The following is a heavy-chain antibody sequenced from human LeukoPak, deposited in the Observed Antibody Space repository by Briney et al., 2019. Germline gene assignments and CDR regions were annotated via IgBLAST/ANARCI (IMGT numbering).Heavy chain of an antibody. V-gene: IGHV3-30*04. CDR2: ISYGGSNK. CDR1: GFTFSSYA. D-gene: IGHD3-10*02. J-gene: IGHJ6*04. CDR3: AELGITMIGGV. Sequence: GGSLRLSCAASGFTFSSYAMHWVRQAPGKGLEWVAVISYGGSNKYYADSVKGRFTISRDNAKNSLYLQMNSLRAEDTAVYYCAELGITMIGGVWGKGTTVTISS.